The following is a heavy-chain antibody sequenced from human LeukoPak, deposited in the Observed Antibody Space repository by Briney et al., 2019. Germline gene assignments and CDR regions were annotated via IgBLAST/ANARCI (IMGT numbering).Heavy chain of an antibody. CDR2: IYYSGNT. J-gene: IGHJ5*02. Sequence: PSETLSLTCTVSGGSISSSSYYWGWIRQPPGKGLEWIGRIYYSGNTYYNPSLKSRVTISVDTSKNQFSLKLSSVTAADTAVYYCSGESNYDILTGTKNWFDPWGQGTLVTVSS. V-gene: IGHV4-39*01. D-gene: IGHD3-9*01. CDR3: SGESNYDILTGTKNWFDP. CDR1: GGSISSSSYY.